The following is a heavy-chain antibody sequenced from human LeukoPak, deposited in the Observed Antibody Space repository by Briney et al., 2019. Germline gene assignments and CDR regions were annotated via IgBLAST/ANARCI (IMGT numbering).Heavy chain of an antibody. CDR1: GHIFTAYY. CDR2: INTNGGT. V-gene: IGHV1-2*02. CDR3: ARATIVVSRVEDI. D-gene: IGHD3-22*01. Sequence: ASVKVSCKASGHIFTAYYMYWGRHAPGQGLEWMGWINTNGGTNYAQKSQGRVTMTRDTSISTAYMELSRLRSDDTAVYYCARATIVVSRVEDIWGQGTMVTVSS. J-gene: IGHJ3*02.